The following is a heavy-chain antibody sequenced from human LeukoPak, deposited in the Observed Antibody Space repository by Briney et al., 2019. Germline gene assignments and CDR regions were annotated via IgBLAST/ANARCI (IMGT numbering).Heavy chain of an antibody. Sequence: GESLQISCKGSGYSFSNYWIGWVRQMAGKGLEWMGIIYPGDSDTRYSPSFQGQVTISADKSISTAYLQWSSLKASDTAMYYCARRSYCGGDCYSDYWGQGTLDTVSS. J-gene: IGHJ4*02. CDR2: IYPGDSDT. CDR3: ARRSYCGGDCYSDY. CDR1: GYSFSNYW. V-gene: IGHV5-51*01. D-gene: IGHD2-21*02.